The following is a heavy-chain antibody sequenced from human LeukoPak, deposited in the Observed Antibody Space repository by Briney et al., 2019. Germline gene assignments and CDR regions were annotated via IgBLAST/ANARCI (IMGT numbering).Heavy chain of an antibody. D-gene: IGHD2-21*01. V-gene: IGHV3-53*04. J-gene: IGHJ6*02. CDR1: GFTVSNHY. Sequence: GGSLRLSRAASGFTVSNHYISWARQAPGGRLQQVSANFRGGRTYYADSVKGRFTISRHNSKNTLYLQMNSLRAEDTAVYYCARDIPGWSYGMDVWGQGTTVTVSS. CDR2: NFRGGRT. CDR3: ARDIPGWSYGMDV.